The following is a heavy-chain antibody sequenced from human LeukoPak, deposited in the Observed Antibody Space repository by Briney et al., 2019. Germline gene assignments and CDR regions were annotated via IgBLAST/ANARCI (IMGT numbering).Heavy chain of an antibody. D-gene: IGHD4-17*01. Sequence: GGSLRLSCVVSGLVFNDAWMSWVRQAPAKGLEWVGRITSGGATDYAAPVKGRFIISRDNSRGTFYLQMNSLKTDDTAMYYCTWMATVRTVDFWGQGTLVTVSS. V-gene: IGHV3-15*01. J-gene: IGHJ4*02. CDR3: TWMATVRTVDF. CDR1: GLVFNDAW. CDR2: ITSGGAT.